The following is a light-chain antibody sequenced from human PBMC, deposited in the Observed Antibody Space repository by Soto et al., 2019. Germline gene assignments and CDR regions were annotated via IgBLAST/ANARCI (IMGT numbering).Light chain of an antibody. V-gene: IGKV1-9*01. J-gene: IGKJ3*01. CDR1: QGISSY. CDR2: AAS. CDR3: LHLNSYSPDT. Sequence: DIQLTQSPSFLSASVGDRVTITCRASQGISSYLAWYQQKPGKAPNLLIFAASTLQNGVPSRFSGSGSGTEFTLTISILQPEEFATYYCLHLNSYSPDTFGHGTQVDIK.